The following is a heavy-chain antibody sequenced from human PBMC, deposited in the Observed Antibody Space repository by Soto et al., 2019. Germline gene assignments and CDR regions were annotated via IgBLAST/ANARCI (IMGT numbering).Heavy chain of an antibody. Sequence: SETLSLTCTVSGGSISSYYWSWIRQPPGKGLEWIGYIYYSGSTNYNPSLKSRVTISVDTSKNQFSLKLSSVTAADTAVYYCARVRSWYAYYYYYMDVWGKGTTVTVS. D-gene: IGHD6-13*01. CDR3: ARVRSWYAYYYYYMDV. CDR1: GGSISSYY. V-gene: IGHV4-59*12. J-gene: IGHJ6*03. CDR2: IYYSGST.